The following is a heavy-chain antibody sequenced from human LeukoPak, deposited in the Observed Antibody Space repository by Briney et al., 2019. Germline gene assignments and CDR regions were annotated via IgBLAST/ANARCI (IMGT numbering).Heavy chain of an antibody. D-gene: IGHD3-9*01. CDR2: IWFDGSNK. CDR3: AKLVKYDILTGSDY. Sequence: PGGSLRLSCAASGFTLSTYAMHWVRQAPGKGLEWVAVIWFDGSNKYYADFVKGRFTISRDNSKNTLYLQMNSLRAEDTAVYYCAKLVKYDILTGSDYWGQGTLVTVSS. V-gene: IGHV3-30*02. J-gene: IGHJ4*02. CDR1: GFTLSTYA.